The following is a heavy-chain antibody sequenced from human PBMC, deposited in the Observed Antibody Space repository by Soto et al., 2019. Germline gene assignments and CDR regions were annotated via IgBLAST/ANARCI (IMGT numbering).Heavy chain of an antibody. J-gene: IGHJ6*02. CDR1: GGSISSSSYY. CDR2: IYYSGST. V-gene: IGHV4-39*01. Sequence: SETLSLTCTVSGGSISSSSYYWGWIRQPPGKGLEWIGSIYYSGSTYYNPSLKSRVTISVDTSKNQFSLKLSSVTAADTAVYYCATVVVPAAPFYYYYGMDVWGQGTTVTVSS. CDR3: ATVVVPAAPFYYYYGMDV. D-gene: IGHD2-2*01.